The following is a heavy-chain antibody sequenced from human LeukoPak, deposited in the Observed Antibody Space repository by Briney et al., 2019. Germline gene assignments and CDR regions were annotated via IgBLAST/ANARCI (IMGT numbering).Heavy chain of an antibody. CDR3: ASGREYDSSGWYY. D-gene: IGHD3-22*01. Sequence: SETLSLTCAVYGGSFSGYYWSWIRQPPGKGLEWIGEIYHSGSTNYNPSLKSRVTISVDTSKNQFSLKLSSVTAADTAVYYCASGREYDSSGWYYWGQGTLVTVSS. J-gene: IGHJ4*02. CDR2: IYHSGST. CDR1: GGSFSGYY. V-gene: IGHV4-34*01.